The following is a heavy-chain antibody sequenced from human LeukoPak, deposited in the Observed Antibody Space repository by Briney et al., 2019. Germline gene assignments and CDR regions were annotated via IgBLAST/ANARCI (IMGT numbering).Heavy chain of an antibody. D-gene: IGHD2-15*01. J-gene: IGHJ6*03. V-gene: IGHV3-20*04. CDR1: GFTFDDYG. Sequence: PGGSLRLSCAASGFTFDDYGVSWVRQAPGKGLEWVSGINWNGGSTGYADSVKGRFTISRDNAKNSLYLQMNSLRAEDTALYYCARGGSDYYYYYMDVWGKGTTVTVSS. CDR3: ARGGSDYYYYYMDV. CDR2: INWNGGST.